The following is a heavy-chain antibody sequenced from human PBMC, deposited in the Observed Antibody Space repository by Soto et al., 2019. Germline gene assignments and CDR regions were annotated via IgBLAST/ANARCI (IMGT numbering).Heavy chain of an antibody. Sequence: GGSLRLSCAASGFTFSSYSMNWVRQAPGKGLEWVSSISSSSSYIYYADSVKGRFTISRDNAKNSLYLQMNSLRAEDTAVYYCARNSFTVTIYDAFDIWGQGTMVTVSS. CDR3: ARNSFTVTIYDAFDI. CDR1: GFTFSSYS. D-gene: IGHD4-4*01. CDR2: ISSSSSYI. J-gene: IGHJ3*02. V-gene: IGHV3-21*01.